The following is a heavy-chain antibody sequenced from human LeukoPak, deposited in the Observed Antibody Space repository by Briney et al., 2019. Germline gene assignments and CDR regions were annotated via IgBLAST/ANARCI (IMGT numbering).Heavy chain of an antibody. V-gene: IGHV3-33*01. CDR1: GFTFSSYG. D-gene: IGHD3-22*01. Sequence: GSLRLSCAASGFTFSSYGMHGVRQAPGKGLEWVAVIWYDGSNKYYADSVKGRFTISRDNSKNTLYLQMNSLRAEDTAVYYCARDYYDSSGYYIAAVSHQYFQHWGQGTLVTVSS. J-gene: IGHJ1*01. CDR2: IWYDGSNK. CDR3: ARDYYDSSGYYIAAVSHQYFQH.